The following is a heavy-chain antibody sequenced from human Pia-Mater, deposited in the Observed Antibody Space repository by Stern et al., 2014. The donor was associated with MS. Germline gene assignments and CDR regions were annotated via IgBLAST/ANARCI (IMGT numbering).Heavy chain of an antibody. CDR1: GFTFSLSG. Sequence: VQLLESGGGVAQPGRSLRLSCAASGFTFSLSGMHWVRQAPGKGLDWGAVISYEGSDKYYGDAVKGRFTISRDNSKNTVYLQMNSLRAEDTAVYYCANAAALSCRSPSCYKAFEYWGQGILVTVSS. CDR3: ANAAALSCRSPSCYKAFEY. CDR2: ISYEGSDK. V-gene: IGHV3-30*18. D-gene: IGHD2-2*02. J-gene: IGHJ4*02.